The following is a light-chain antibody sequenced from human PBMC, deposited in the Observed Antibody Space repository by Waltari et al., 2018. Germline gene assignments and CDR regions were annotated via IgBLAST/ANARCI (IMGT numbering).Light chain of an antibody. J-gene: IGKJ1*01. CDR3: QHYLRLPVT. CDR1: HSVTRA. Sequence: CRNSHSVTRALACYQEKPAQPPRLLSYGASNRATGIPDRFSGSGSGTDFSLTISSLEPEDFAVYYCQHYLRLPVTFGQGTKVEVK. CDR2: GAS. V-gene: IGKV3-20*01.